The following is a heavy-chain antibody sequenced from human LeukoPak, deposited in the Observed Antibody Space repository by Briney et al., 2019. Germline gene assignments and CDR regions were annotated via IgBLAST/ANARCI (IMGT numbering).Heavy chain of an antibody. CDR2: IYWDDDK. D-gene: IGHD3-10*01. Sequence: SGPTLVKTTEPLTLTCTFSGFSLSTSGVGVGWIRQPPGKALEWLALIYWDDDKRYSPSLKTRLTITKDTSKNQVVLTMTNMDPVDTATYYCAHTHPRDRITMARGVIVGCGFDYWGQGTLVTVSS. CDR1: GFSLSTSGVG. J-gene: IGHJ4*02. CDR3: AHTHPRDRITMARGVIVGCGFDY. V-gene: IGHV2-5*02.